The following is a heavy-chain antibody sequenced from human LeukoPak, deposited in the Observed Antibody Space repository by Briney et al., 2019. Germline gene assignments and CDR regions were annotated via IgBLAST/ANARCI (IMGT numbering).Heavy chain of an antibody. Sequence: GSLRLSCAASGFTFNTYTMNWVRQPPGKGLEWIGEINHSGSANYNPSLKNRVTISVDTSKNQFSLKLSSVTAADTALYYCARYSGYYLSYFDSWGQGTLVTVSS. CDR3: ARYSGYYLSYFDS. D-gene: IGHD3-22*01. V-gene: IGHV4-34*01. J-gene: IGHJ4*02. CDR1: GFTFNTYT. CDR2: INHSGSA.